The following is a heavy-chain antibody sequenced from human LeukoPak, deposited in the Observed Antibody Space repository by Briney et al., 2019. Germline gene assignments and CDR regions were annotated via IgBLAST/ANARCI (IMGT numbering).Heavy chain of an antibody. D-gene: IGHD3-10*01. CDR2: INPNSGGT. Sequence: ASVKVSCKASGYTFTGYYMHWVRQAPGQGLEWMGWINPNSGGTNYAQKFQGRVTMTRDTSIGTAYMELSRLRSDDTAVYYCATPINSYYYGSGSYPLDYWGQGTLVTVSS. CDR1: GYTFTGYY. V-gene: IGHV1-2*02. CDR3: ATPINSYYYGSGSYPLDY. J-gene: IGHJ4*02.